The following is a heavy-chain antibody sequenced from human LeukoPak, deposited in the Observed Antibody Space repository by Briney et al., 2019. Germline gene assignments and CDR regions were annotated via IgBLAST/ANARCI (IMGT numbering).Heavy chain of an antibody. CDR3: ARAYSETYGLGYYYMDV. V-gene: IGHV3-73*01. CDR2: IRSKANSYAT. J-gene: IGHJ6*03. CDR1: GFTFSGSA. D-gene: IGHD1-26*01. Sequence: PGGSLRLSCAASGFTFSGSAMHWVRQASGKGLEWVGRIRSKANSYATAYAASVKGRFTISRDDSKNTAYLQMNSLRAEDTAVYYCARAYSETYGLGYYYMDVWGKGTTVTISS.